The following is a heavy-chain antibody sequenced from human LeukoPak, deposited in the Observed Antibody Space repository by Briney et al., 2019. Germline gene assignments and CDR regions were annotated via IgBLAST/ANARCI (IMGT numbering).Heavy chain of an antibody. J-gene: IGHJ4*02. V-gene: IGHV1-46*01. CDR2: INPSDGST. CDR3: ARDMSSVLRFLEWSPRHSLDY. Sequence: GASVNVSCKASGYSFTYHYMHWLRQAPGQGLEWIGIINPSDGSTTYAQKFQGRVTMTRDMSTSTVYMELSSLRSEDTAVYYCARDMSSVLRFLEWSPRHSLDYWGQGTLVTVSS. D-gene: IGHD3-3*01. CDR1: GYSFTYHY.